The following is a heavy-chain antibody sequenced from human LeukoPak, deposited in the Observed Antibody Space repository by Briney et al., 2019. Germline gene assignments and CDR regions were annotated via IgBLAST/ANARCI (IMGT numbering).Heavy chain of an antibody. Sequence: GGSLRLSCAASGFTFSSHWMHWVRQAPGKGLVWVSRINSDGRRTNYADSVQGRFTISRDNPNNTLYLQMHSLRAEDTAVYYCAREISRFGIWGQGTLVTVSS. V-gene: IGHV3-74*01. CDR3: AREISRFGI. CDR1: GFTFSSHW. J-gene: IGHJ4*02. CDR2: INSDGRRT. D-gene: IGHD3-16*01.